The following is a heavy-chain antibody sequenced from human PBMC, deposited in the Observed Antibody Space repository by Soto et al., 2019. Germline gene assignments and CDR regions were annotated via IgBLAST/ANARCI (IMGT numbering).Heavy chain of an antibody. CDR1: GFTFGDYA. J-gene: IGHJ4*02. D-gene: IGHD5-18*01. CDR3: TRATRYSYALFDY. V-gene: IGHV3-49*04. CDR2: IRSKAYGGTT. Sequence: GGSLRLSCTASGFTFGDYAMSWVRQAPGKGLEWVGFIRSKAYGGTTEYAASVKGRFTISRDDSKSIAYLQMNSLKTEDTAVYYCTRATRYSYALFDYWGQGTLVTVSS.